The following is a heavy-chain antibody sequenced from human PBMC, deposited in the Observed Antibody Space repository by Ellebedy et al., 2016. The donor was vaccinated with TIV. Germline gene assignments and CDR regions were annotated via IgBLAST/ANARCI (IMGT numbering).Heavy chain of an antibody. CDR2: IQQDGSEK. D-gene: IGHD2-2*01. V-gene: IGHV3-7*03. CDR1: GFTFSGYW. Sequence: PGGSLRLSCAASGFTFSGYWMSWVRQAPGKGLEWVANIQQDGSEKYYVDSVKGRFAVSRDNAKSSLYLQMDILRAEDTAVYYCARRVPAALTATRCFDYWGQGTLVTVSS. J-gene: IGHJ4*02. CDR3: ARRVPAALTATRCFDY.